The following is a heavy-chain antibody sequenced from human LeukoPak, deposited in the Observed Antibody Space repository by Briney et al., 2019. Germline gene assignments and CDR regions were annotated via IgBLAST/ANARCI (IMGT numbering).Heavy chain of an antibody. Sequence: SVKVSCKASGGTFSSYAISWVRQAPGQGLEWMGGIIPIFGTANYAQKFQGRVTITADESTSTAYVELSSLRSEDTAVYYCARSYYYGSGSYLWFDPWGQGTLVTVSS. D-gene: IGHD3-10*01. V-gene: IGHV1-69*01. J-gene: IGHJ5*02. CDR1: GGTFSSYA. CDR2: IIPIFGTA. CDR3: ARSYYYGSGSYLWFDP.